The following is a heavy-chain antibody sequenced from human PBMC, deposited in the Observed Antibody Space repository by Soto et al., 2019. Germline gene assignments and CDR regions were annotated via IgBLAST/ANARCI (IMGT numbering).Heavy chain of an antibody. CDR1: GGSISSYY. Sequence: SETLSLTCTVSGGSISSYYWSWIRQHAGKGLEWIGRIYTSGSANYNPSLKSRVTTSVGTSKNPFPLKLGSGTAADTAVYYCARDGSSGIAAEYYYYYGMDVWGQGTTVTVSS. J-gene: IGHJ6*02. CDR2: IYTSGSA. CDR3: ARDGSSGIAAEYYYYYGMDV. D-gene: IGHD6-6*01. V-gene: IGHV4-4*07.